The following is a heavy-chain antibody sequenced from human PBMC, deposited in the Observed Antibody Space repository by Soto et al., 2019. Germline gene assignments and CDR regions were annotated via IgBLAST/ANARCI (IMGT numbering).Heavy chain of an antibody. CDR2: IWYDGSNK. V-gene: IGHV3-33*01. J-gene: IGHJ6*03. CDR1: GFTFSSYG. CDR3: ARAPAQKYSSSWYEYYYYYMDV. Sequence: GGSLRLSCAASGFTFSSYGMHWVRQAPGKGLEWVAVIWYDGSNKYYADSVKGRFTISRDNSKNTLYLQMNSLRAEDTAVYYCARAPAQKYSSSWYEYYYYYMDVWGKGTTVTVSS. D-gene: IGHD6-13*01.